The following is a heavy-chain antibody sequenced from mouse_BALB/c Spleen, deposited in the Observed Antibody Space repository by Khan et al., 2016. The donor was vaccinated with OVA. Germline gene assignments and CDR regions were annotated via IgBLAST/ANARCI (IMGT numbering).Heavy chain of an antibody. D-gene: IGHD2-1*01. CDR3: TRDGNYARGCFDV. Sequence: EVELVESGGGLVNPGGSLKLSCAASGFSFSSYTMSWVRQTPEQRLEWVATISSGSTYTYYPASVKGRFTISRANAKNTLYLQMSSLTSEDTAMYNCTRDGNYARGCFDVWGAGTTVTVAS. J-gene: IGHJ1*01. CDR1: GFSFSSYT. V-gene: IGHV5-6-4*01. CDR2: ISSGSTYT.